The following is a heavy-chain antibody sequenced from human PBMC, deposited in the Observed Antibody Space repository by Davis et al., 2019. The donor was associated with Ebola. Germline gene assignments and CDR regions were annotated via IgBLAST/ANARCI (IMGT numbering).Heavy chain of an antibody. J-gene: IGHJ4*02. D-gene: IGHD1-26*01. CDR1: GGSISSYY. Sequence: MPSETLSLTCAVSGGSISSYYWSWIRQPPGKGLEWIGYIYYSGSTNYNPSLKSRVTISVDTSKNQLSLKLSSVTAADTAVYYCARGGGSSKRTMGYWGQGTLVTVSS. CDR2: IYYSGST. V-gene: IGHV4-59*01. CDR3: ARGGGSSKRTMGY.